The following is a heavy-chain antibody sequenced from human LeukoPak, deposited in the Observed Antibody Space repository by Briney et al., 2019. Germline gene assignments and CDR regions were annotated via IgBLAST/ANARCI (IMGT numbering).Heavy chain of an antibody. Sequence: GASVKVSCKASGYTFTSYGISWVRQAPGQGLEWMGWISAYNGNTNYAQKLQGRVTMTTDTSTSTAYMELRSLRSDDTAVYYCARDQRSGFGELPSDYWGQGTLVTVSS. CDR2: ISAYNGNT. J-gene: IGHJ4*02. CDR1: GYTFTSYG. CDR3: ARDQRSGFGELPSDY. D-gene: IGHD3-10*01. V-gene: IGHV1-18*01.